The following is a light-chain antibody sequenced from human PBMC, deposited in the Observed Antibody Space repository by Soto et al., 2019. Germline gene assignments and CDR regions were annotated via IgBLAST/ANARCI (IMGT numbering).Light chain of an antibody. CDR2: GAS. Sequence: EIVLTQSPGTLSLSPGERATLSCRASQSVSSSYLAWYQQKPGQAPRLLIYGASSRATGIPDRFSGSGSGTDFTLTLSRLEPEDFAVYYCQQYGSSSWTSGQGTQVQIK. CDR1: QSVSSSY. CDR3: QQYGSSSWT. V-gene: IGKV3-20*01. J-gene: IGKJ1*01.